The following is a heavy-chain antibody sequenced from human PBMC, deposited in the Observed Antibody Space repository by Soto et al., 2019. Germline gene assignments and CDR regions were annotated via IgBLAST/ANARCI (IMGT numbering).Heavy chain of an antibody. CDR1: GFTFDDYA. CDR3: AKDVDIVVVPAATPGIWFDP. CDR2: ISWNSGSI. Sequence: EVQLVESGGGLVQPGRSLRLSCAASGFTFDDYAMHWVRQAPGKGLEWVSGISWNSGSIGYADSVKGRFTISRDNAKNSLYLQMNSLRAEDTALYYCAKDVDIVVVPAATPGIWFDPWGQGTLVTVSS. V-gene: IGHV3-9*01. D-gene: IGHD2-2*01. J-gene: IGHJ5*02.